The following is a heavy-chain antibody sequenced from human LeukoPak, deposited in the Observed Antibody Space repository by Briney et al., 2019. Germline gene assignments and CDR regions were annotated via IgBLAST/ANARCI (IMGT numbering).Heavy chain of an antibody. V-gene: IGHV3-23*01. CDR3: AKDSSVPYGITD. J-gene: IGHJ4*02. CDR2: ISGSDGNT. D-gene: IGHD4-17*01. CDR1: GFTFSKYA. Sequence: PGGSPRLSCAASGFTFSKYAMSWVRQAPGKGLEWVSAISGSDGNTFYADSVKGRSTISRDNSKNTLSLQMNSLRAEDTALYYCAKDSSVPYGITDWGQGTLVTVSS.